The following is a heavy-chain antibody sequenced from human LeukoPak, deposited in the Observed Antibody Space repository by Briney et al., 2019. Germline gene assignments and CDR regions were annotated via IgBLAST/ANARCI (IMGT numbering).Heavy chain of an antibody. Sequence: PSETLSLTCTVSGGSISSYYWSWIRQPPGKGLEWIGYIYYSGSTNYNPSLKSRVTISVDTSKNQFSLKLSSVTAADTAVYYCARGRKEYNYYYYMDVWGKGTTVTVSS. J-gene: IGHJ6*03. CDR3: ARGRKEYNYYYYMDV. CDR2: IYYSGST. V-gene: IGHV4-59*01. CDR1: GGSISSYY.